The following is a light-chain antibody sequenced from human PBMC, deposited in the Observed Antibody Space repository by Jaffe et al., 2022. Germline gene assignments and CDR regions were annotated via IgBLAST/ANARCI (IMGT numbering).Light chain of an antibody. J-gene: IGKJ4*01. V-gene: IGKV1-8*01. CDR1: QGISSY. CDR3: QQYYSYPEGT. Sequence: AIRMTQSPSSLSASTGDRVTITCRASQGISSYLAWYQQKPGKAPKLLIYAASTLQSGVPSRFSGSGSGTDFTLTISCLQSEDFATYYCQQYYSYPEGTFGGGTKVEIK. CDR2: AAS.